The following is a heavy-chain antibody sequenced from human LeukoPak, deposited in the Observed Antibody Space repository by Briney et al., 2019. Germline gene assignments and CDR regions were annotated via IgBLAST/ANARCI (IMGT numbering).Heavy chain of an antibody. CDR1: GFTVSSSY. J-gene: IGHJ3*02. V-gene: IGHV3-53*01. CDR2: IYAGGCT. CDR3: ARGKAVTGFDI. Sequence: PGGSLRLSCAASGFTVSSSYMSWVRQAPGKGLEWVSVIYAGGCTYYADSVKGRFTISRDSSKNTLYLQMNSLRAEDTAVYYCARGKAVTGFDIWGQGTMVTVSS. D-gene: IGHD4-17*01.